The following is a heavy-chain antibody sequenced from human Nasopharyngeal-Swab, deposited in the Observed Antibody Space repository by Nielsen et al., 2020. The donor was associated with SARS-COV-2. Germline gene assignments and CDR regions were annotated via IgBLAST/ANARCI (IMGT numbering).Heavy chain of an antibody. V-gene: IGHV3-23*01. CDR1: GFTFSSYS. CDR2: ISECGGIT. D-gene: IGHD3-9*01. CDR3: AKSVYDILTASDY. J-gene: IGHJ4*02. Sequence: GGSLRLSCAASGFTFSSYSMNWVRQAPGKGLEWVSSISECGGITYYADSVKGRFTISRDNSENTLYLQMNSLRAEDTAVYYCAKSVYDILTASDYWGQGTLVTVSS.